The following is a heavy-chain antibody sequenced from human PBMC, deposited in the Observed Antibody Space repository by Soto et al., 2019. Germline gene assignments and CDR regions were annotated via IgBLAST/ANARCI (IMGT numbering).Heavy chain of an antibody. CDR2: TSGSGGST. J-gene: IGHJ4*02. CDR3: AKAGDYSYFDY. D-gene: IGHD2-21*01. V-gene: IGHV3-23*01. CDR1: GLTFSSYA. Sequence: GGSLRLSCVASGLTFSSYAMNWVRQAPGKGLEWVSATSGSGGSTYYADSVKGRFTISRDNSKNTLYLQMNSLRAEDTAVYYCAKAGDYSYFDYWGQGTLVTVSS.